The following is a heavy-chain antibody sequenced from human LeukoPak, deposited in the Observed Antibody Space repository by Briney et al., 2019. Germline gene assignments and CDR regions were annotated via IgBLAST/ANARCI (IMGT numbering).Heavy chain of an antibody. CDR1: GFTFSDYY. V-gene: IGHV3-11*04. J-gene: IGHJ6*03. CDR3: ARRSSSGWYPDYYYYYMDV. Sequence: GGSLRLSCAASGFTFSDYYMSWIRQAPGKGLEWVSYISSSGSTIYYADSVKGRFTISRDNAKNSLYLQMNSLRAEDTAVYYCARRSSSGWYPDYYYYYMDVWGKGTTVTISS. CDR2: ISSSGSTI. D-gene: IGHD6-19*01.